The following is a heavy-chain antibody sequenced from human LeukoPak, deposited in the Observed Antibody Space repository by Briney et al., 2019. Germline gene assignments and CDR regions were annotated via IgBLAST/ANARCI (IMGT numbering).Heavy chain of an antibody. CDR1: GYTFTSYD. Sequence: ASVKVSCKASGYTFTSYDINWVRQATGQGREWMGWMNPNSGNTGYAQKFQGRVTITRNTSISTAYMELSSMRSEVSAVYYCAREPRYSDYDRVLDYWGQGTLVTVSS. CDR2: MNPNSGNT. D-gene: IGHD5-12*01. CDR3: AREPRYSDYDRVLDY. J-gene: IGHJ4*02. V-gene: IGHV1-8*01.